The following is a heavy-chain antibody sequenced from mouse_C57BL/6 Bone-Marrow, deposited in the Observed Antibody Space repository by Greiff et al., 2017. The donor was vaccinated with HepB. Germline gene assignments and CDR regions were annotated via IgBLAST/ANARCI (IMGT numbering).Heavy chain of an antibody. CDR3: ASLYEYDSFDY. CDR1: GYTFTSYW. V-gene: IGHV1-50*01. CDR2: IDPSDSYT. J-gene: IGHJ2*01. Sequence: QVQLQQPGAELVKPGASVKLSCKASGYTFTSYWMQWVKQRPGQGLEWIGEIDPSDSYTNYNQKFKGKATLTVDTSSSTAYMQLSSLTSEDSAVYYCASLYEYDSFDYWGQGTTLTVSS. D-gene: IGHD2-4*01.